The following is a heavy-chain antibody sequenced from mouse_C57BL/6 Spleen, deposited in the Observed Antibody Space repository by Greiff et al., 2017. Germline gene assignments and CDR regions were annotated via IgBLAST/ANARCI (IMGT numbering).Heavy chain of an antibody. V-gene: IGHV1-59*01. Sequence: QVQLKQPGAELVRPGTSVKLSCKASGYTFTSYWMHWVKQRPGQGLEWIGVIDPSDSYTNYNQKFKGKATLTVDTSSSTAYMQLSSLTSEDSAVYYCAREITTVVARYFDGWGTGTTVTVSS. D-gene: IGHD1-1*01. J-gene: IGHJ1*03. CDR2: IDPSDSYT. CDR3: AREITTVVARYFDG. CDR1: GYTFTSYW.